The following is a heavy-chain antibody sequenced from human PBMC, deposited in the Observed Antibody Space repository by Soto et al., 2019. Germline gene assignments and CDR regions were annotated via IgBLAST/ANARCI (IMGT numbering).Heavy chain of an antibody. J-gene: IGHJ6*02. CDR2: IVVGSGNT. CDR1: GFTFTSSA. Sequence: SVKVSCKASGFTFTSSAVQWVRQARGQRLEWIGWIVVGSGNTNYAQKFQERVTITRDMSTSTAYMELSSLRSEDTAVYYCAAGGIVGATHFYYGMDVWGQGTTVTVSS. V-gene: IGHV1-58*01. CDR3: AAGGIVGATHFYYGMDV. D-gene: IGHD1-26*01.